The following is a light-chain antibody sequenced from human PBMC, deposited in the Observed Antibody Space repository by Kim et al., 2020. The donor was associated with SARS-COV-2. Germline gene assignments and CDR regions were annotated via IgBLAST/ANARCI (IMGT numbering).Light chain of an antibody. J-gene: IGLJ1*01. CDR1: KLGDKY. CDR3: QAWDSSTAV. CDR2: LVN. Sequence: SYELTQPPSVSVSPGQTASITCSGDKLGDKYTSWYQQKPGQSPVLLIYLVNKRPSGIPERFFGSNSGNTATLTISGTQAMDEADYYCQAWDSSTAVFGTGTKVTVL. V-gene: IGLV3-1*01.